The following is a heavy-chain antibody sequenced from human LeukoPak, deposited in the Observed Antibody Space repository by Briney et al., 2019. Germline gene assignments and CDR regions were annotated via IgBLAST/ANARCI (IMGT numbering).Heavy chain of an antibody. CDR3: ARGRLDYYGSGSTYYFDY. CDR1: GGSFSGYY. V-gene: IGHV4-34*01. CDR2: INHSGST. D-gene: IGHD3-10*01. J-gene: IGHJ4*02. Sequence: SETLSLICAVYGGSFSGYYWSWNRQPPGKGLEWIGEINHSGSTNYNPSLKSRVTISVDTSKNQFSLKLSSVTAADTAVYYCARGRLDYYGSGSTYYFDYWGQGTLVTVSS.